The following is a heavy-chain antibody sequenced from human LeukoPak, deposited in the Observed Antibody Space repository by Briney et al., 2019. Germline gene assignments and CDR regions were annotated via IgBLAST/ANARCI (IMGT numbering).Heavy chain of an antibody. V-gene: IGHV3-7*01. CDR3: ARVWDSSGWYGDYYYYYMDV. J-gene: IGHJ6*03. CDR1: GFTFSSYW. CDR2: IKQDGSEK. Sequence: PGGSLRLSCAASGFTFSSYWMSWVRQAPGKGLEWVANIKQDGSEKYYVDSVKGRFTISRDNAKNSLYLQVNSLRAEDTAVYYCARVWDSSGWYGDYYYYYMDVWGKGTTVTVSS. D-gene: IGHD6-19*01.